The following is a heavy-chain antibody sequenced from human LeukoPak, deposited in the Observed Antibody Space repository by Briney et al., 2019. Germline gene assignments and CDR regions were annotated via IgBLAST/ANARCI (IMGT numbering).Heavy chain of an antibody. CDR3: ARRDSSGYYGY. CDR2: IYTSGST. Sequence: SETPSLTCTVSGGSISSYYWSWIRQPPGEGLEWIGYIYTSGSTNYNPSLKSRVTISVDTSKNQFSLKLSSVTAADTAVYYCARRDSSGYYGYWGQGTLVTVSS. CDR1: GGSISSYY. J-gene: IGHJ4*02. V-gene: IGHV4-4*09. D-gene: IGHD3-22*01.